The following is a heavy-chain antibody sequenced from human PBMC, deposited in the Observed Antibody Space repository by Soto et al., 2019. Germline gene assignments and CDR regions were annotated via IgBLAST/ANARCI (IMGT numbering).Heavy chain of an antibody. CDR2: IYYSGST. Sequence: SETLSLTCTVSGGSVSSGSYYWSWIRQPPGKGLEWIGYIYYSGSTNYNPSLKSRVTISVDTSKNQFSLKLSSVTAADTAVYYCARGTHTYYDFWRAYGHPYWFDPWGQGNLVTVSS. D-gene: IGHD3-3*01. CDR3: ARGTHTYYDFWRAYGHPYWFDP. CDR1: GGSVSSGSYY. J-gene: IGHJ5*02. V-gene: IGHV4-61*01.